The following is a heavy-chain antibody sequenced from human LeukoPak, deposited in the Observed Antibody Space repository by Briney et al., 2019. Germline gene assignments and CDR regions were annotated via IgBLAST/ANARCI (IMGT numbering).Heavy chain of an antibody. CDR3: ARIPDISGWPFDY. V-gene: IGHV4-34*01. J-gene: IGHJ4*02. CDR1: GGSFSGYY. D-gene: IGHD6-19*01. Sequence: KSSETLSLTCAVYGGSFSGYYWSWIRQPPGKGLEWIGEINHSGSTNYNPSLKSRVTISVDTSKNQFSLKLSSVTAADTAVYYCARIPDISGWPFDYWGQGVLVTVAS. CDR2: INHSGST.